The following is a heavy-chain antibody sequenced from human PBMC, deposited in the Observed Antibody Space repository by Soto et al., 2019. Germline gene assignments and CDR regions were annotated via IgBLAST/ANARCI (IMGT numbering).Heavy chain of an antibody. J-gene: IGHJ4*02. Sequence: EVQLLESGGGLVQPGGSLRLSCAASAFTFSDYAMNWVRQAPGKGLEWVSQITAGGNTYYADSVKARFTTSRDNSKNTLYLQMNSLRAEDTAVYYCAKGATATTTRAEYWGQGILVTVSS. V-gene: IGHV3-23*01. CDR2: ITAGGNT. D-gene: IGHD1-1*01. CDR1: AFTFSDYA. CDR3: AKGATATTTRAEY.